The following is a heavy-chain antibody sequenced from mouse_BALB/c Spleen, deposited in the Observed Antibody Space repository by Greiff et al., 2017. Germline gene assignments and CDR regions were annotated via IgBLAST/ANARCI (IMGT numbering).Heavy chain of an antibody. CDR2: IYPGSGST. J-gene: IGHJ3*01. V-gene: IGHV1S22*01. Sequence: LQQPGSELVRPGASVKLSCKASGYTFTSYWMHWVKQRPGQGLEWIGNIYPGSGSTNYDEKFKSKPTLTVDTSSSTAYMQLSSLTSEDSAVYYCNYGSSFAYWGQGTLVTVSA. D-gene: IGHD1-1*01. CDR1: GYTFTSYW. CDR3: NYGSSFAY.